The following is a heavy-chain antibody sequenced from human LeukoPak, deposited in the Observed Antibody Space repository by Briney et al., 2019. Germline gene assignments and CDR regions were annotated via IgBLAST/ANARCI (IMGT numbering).Heavy chain of an antibody. J-gene: IGHJ4*02. V-gene: IGHV1-18*01. CDR2: ISAYNGNT. CDR3: ARGSCSSTSCYVWPTSTFDY. Sequence: ASVKVSCKASGYTFTSYGISWVRRAPGQGREWMGWISAYNGNTNYAQKLQGRVTMTTDTSTSTAYMELRSLRSDDTAVYYCARGSCSSTSCYVWPTSTFDYWGQGTLVTVSS. D-gene: IGHD2-2*01. CDR1: GYTFTSYG.